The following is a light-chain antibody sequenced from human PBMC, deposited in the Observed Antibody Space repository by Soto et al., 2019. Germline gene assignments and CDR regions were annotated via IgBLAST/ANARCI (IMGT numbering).Light chain of an antibody. V-gene: IGKV1-39*01. Sequence: DIQMTQSPSTLSASVGDRVTITCRASQGITTHINWFQQTAGKAPNVLISAASSLPSGVPSRFSGSGAGRDCTLTITSLQPADSETDDCQQSYTTTLTFGGGTKVDIK. CDR1: QGITTH. CDR2: AAS. J-gene: IGKJ4*01. CDR3: QQSYTTTLT.